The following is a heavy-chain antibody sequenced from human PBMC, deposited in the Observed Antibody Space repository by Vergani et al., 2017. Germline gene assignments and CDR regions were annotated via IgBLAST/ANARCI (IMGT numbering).Heavy chain of an antibody. CDR2: ISGSGGST. CDR3: AKDFCSSTSCYTPPDAFDI. CDR1: GFTFSSYA. J-gene: IGHJ3*02. Sequence: EVQLLDSGGGLVQPGGSLRLSCAASGFTFSSYAMSWVRQAPGKGLEWVSAISGSGGSTYYADSVKGRFTISRDNSKNTLYLQMNSLRAEDTAVYYCAKDFCSSTSCYTPPDAFDIWGQGTMVTVSS. V-gene: IGHV3-23*01. D-gene: IGHD2-2*02.